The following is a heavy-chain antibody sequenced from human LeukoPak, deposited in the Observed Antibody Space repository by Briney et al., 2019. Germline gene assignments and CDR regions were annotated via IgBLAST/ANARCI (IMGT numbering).Heavy chain of an antibody. CDR1: GGSISSGGYY. CDR3: ARDGDSGSYFDN. J-gene: IGHJ4*02. D-gene: IGHD1-26*01. Sequence: SQTLSLTCTVSGGSISSGGYYWSWIRQPAGKGLECIWRIYSSGSTNYNPSLKSRVTISVDTSKNQFSLKLSSVTAADTAVYYCARDGDSGSYFDNWGQGTLVTVSS. CDR2: IYSSGST. V-gene: IGHV4-61*02.